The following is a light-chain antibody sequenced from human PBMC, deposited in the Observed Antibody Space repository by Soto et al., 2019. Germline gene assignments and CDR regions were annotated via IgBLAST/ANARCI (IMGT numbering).Light chain of an antibody. CDR3: SSYAASNGV. CDR2: EVS. Sequence: QSVLTQPPSASGSPGQSVTISCTGTSSDVGGYNYVSWYQQHPGKAPKLMIYEVSKRPSGVPDRFSGSKSGNTASLTVSGPRAEDEADYSCSSYAASNGVFGPGTKLT. J-gene: IGLJ1*01. CDR1: SSDVGGYNY. V-gene: IGLV2-8*01.